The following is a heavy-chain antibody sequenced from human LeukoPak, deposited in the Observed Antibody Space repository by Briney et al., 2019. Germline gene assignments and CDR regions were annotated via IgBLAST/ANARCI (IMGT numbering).Heavy chain of an antibody. V-gene: IGHV3-30*18. CDR2: ISYDGSNK. CDR3: AKDEDSSGYYYLDY. J-gene: IGHJ4*02. Sequence: PGRSLRLSCAASGFTFSSYGMHWVRQAPGKGLEWVAVISYDGSNKYYADSVKGRFTISRDNSKNTLYLQMNSLRAEDTAVYYCAKDEDSSGYYYLDYWGQGTLVTVSS. CDR1: GFTFSSYG. D-gene: IGHD3-22*01.